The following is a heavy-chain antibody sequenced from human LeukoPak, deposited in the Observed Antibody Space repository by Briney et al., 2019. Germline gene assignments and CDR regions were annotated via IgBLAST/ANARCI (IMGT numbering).Heavy chain of an antibody. V-gene: IGHV1-18*01. CDR2: ISAYNGNT. Sequence: ASVKVSCKASGYTFTSYGISWVRQAPGRGLEWMGWISAYNGNTNYAQKLQGRVTMTTDTSTSTAYMELRSLRSDDTAVYYCARGGYCGGDCEDYGMDVWGQGTTVTVSS. J-gene: IGHJ6*02. D-gene: IGHD2-21*02. CDR1: GYTFTSYG. CDR3: ARGGYCGGDCEDYGMDV.